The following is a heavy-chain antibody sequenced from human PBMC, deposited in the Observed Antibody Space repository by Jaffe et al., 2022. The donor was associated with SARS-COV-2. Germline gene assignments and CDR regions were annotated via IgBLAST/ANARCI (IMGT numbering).Heavy chain of an antibody. V-gene: IGHV4-61*02. CDR1: GGSISSGSYY. CDR2: IYTSGST. CDR3: ATCGAAADPNWYFDL. Sequence: QVQLQESGPGLVKPSQTLSLTCTVSGGSISSGSYYWSWIRQPAGKGLEWIGRIYTSGSTNYNPSLKSRVTISVDTSKNQFSLKLSSVTAADTAVYYCATCGAAADPNWYFDLWGRGTLVTVSS. D-gene: IGHD6-13*01. J-gene: IGHJ2*01.